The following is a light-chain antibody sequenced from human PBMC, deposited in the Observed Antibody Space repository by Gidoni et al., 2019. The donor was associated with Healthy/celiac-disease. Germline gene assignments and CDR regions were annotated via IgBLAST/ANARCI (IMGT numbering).Light chain of an antibody. CDR1: QSVSSSS. Sequence: EIVLTQSPGTLSLSPGERATLSCRASQSVSSSSLAWYQQKPGQAPRLLIYVASSRATGIPDRFSGSGSGTDFTLTISRLEPEDFAVYYCQQYGSSPQTFGQGTKVEIK. J-gene: IGKJ1*01. CDR3: QQYGSSPQT. V-gene: IGKV3-20*01. CDR2: VAS.